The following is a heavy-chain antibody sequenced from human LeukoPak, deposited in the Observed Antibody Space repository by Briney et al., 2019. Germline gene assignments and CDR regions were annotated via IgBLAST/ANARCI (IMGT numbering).Heavy chain of an antibody. J-gene: IGHJ6*02. Sequence: ASVKVSCKASGGTFSSYAISWVRQAPGQGLEWMGGIIPIFGTANYAQKFQGRVTITADESTSTAYMELSSLRSEDTAVYYCARAAGATWGYYYGMDVWGQGTTVTVSS. CDR3: ARAAGATWGYYYGMDV. D-gene: IGHD5-24*01. CDR1: GGTFSSYA. CDR2: IIPIFGTA. V-gene: IGHV1-69*13.